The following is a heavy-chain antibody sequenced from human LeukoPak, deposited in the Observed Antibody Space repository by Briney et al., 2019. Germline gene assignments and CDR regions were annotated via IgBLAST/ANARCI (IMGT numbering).Heavy chain of an antibody. D-gene: IGHD3-22*01. V-gene: IGHV4-39*07. Sequence: SETLSLTCTVSGGSISSSSYYWGWIRQPPGKGLEWIGSIYYSGITYYNPSLKSRVTMSGDTSKNQFSLKLSSVTAADTAVYYCARDRYYYDSRGYYYYMDVWGKGTTVTISS. CDR1: GGSISSSSYY. CDR2: IYYSGIT. J-gene: IGHJ6*03. CDR3: ARDRYYYDSRGYYYYMDV.